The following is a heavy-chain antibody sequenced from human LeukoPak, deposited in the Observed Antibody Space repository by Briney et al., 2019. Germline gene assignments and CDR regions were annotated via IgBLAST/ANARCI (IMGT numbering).Heavy chain of an antibody. D-gene: IGHD2-2*02. Sequence: SEALSLTCAVSVGSINSGNWWSWVRPSPGKGLEWIGEIYHNGTPNYNPSLKSRVTISADTFKNHFSLKMTSVTAADTAVYYCATAPILRGEGGEHYKYGMDVWGQGTTVIVSS. CDR3: ATAPILRGEGGEHYKYGMDV. CDR2: IYHNGTP. CDR1: VGSINSGNW. V-gene: IGHV4-4*02. J-gene: IGHJ6*02.